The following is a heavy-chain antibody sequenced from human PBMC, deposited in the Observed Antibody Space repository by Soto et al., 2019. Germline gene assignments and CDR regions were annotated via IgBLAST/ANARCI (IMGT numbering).Heavy chain of an antibody. V-gene: IGHV4-59*01. CDR3: ARENPYCSSTSCRGFDP. CDR1: GGSISSYY. Sequence: SETLSLTCTVSGGSISSYYWSWIRQPPGKGLEWIGYIYYSGSTNYNPSLKSRVTISVDTSKNQFSLKLSSVTAADTAVYYCARENPYCSSTSCRGFDPWGQGTLVTVSS. D-gene: IGHD2-2*01. CDR2: IYYSGST. J-gene: IGHJ5*02.